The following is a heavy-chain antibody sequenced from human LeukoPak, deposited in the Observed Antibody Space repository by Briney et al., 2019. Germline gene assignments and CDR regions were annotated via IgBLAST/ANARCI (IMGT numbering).Heavy chain of an antibody. Sequence: SETLSLTCTVSGGSISSYYWSWIRQPPGKGLEWIGYIYYSGSTNYNPSLKSRVTISVDTSKNQFSLKLSSVTAADTAAYYCARAANRVPQDWGQGTLVTVSS. V-gene: IGHV4-59*01. J-gene: IGHJ4*02. CDR2: IYYSGST. CDR3: ARAANRVPQD. D-gene: IGHD1-14*01. CDR1: GGSISSYY.